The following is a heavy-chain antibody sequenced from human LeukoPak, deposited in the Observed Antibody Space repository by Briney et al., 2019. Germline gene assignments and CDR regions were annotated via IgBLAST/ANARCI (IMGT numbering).Heavy chain of an antibody. V-gene: IGHV1-8*01. CDR1: GYTFTSYD. D-gene: IGHD2-2*01. J-gene: IGHJ5*02. CDR3: ARGGTYCSSTSCYDDWFDP. CDR2: MNPNSGNT. Sequence: VASVKVSCKASGYTFTSYDINWVRQATGQGLEWMGWMNPNSGNTGYAQKFQGRVTMTRDTSISTAYMELSRLRSDDTAVYYCARGGTYCSSTSCYDDWFDPWGQGTLVTVSS.